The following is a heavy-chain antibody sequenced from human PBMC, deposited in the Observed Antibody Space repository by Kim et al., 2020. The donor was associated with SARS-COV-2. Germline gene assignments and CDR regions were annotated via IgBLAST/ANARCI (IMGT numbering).Heavy chain of an antibody. J-gene: IGHJ6*02. D-gene: IGHD3-10*01. Sequence: ASVKVSCKASGYTFTSYDINWVRQATGQGLEWMGWMNPNSGNTGYAQKFQGRVTMTRNTSISTAYMELSSLRSEDTAVYYCARERKWFGELLSHYYYYYGMDVWGQGTTVTVSS. CDR3: ARERKWFGELLSHYYYYYGMDV. V-gene: IGHV1-8*01. CDR2: MNPNSGNT. CDR1: GYTFTSYD.